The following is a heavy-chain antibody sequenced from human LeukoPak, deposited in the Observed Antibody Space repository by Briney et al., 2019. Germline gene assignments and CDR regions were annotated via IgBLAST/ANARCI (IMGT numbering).Heavy chain of an antibody. CDR2: IYYTGST. CDR3: ARVGPRRDGYNFDY. D-gene: IGHD5-24*01. V-gene: IGHV4-59*01. Sequence: SETLSLTCSVSGGSMSGYYWGWIRQPPGEGLECIGYIYYTGSTDSNPSLKSRVTISVDTSKSQFSLRLYSVTAADTAVYYCARVGPRRDGYNFDYWGQGILVTVYS. CDR1: GGSMSGYY. J-gene: IGHJ4*02.